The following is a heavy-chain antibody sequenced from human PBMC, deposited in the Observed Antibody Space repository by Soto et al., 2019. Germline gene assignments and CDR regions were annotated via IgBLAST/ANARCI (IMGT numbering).Heavy chain of an antibody. J-gene: IGHJ6*02. CDR3: SRVGCSNSKCYTRGMDV. D-gene: IGHD2-2*01. CDR2: IYSDGTT. CDR1: GGSISGYY. Sequence: QMHLQESGPGLVKPSETLSLTCTVSGGSISGYYWSWVRQPAGKGLEGVGRIYSDGTTNYSPSLKSRVTMSLDTSKDQFSLHLNSVTAADTAVYYCSRVGCSNSKCYTRGMDVWGQGTTVTVSS. V-gene: IGHV4-4*07.